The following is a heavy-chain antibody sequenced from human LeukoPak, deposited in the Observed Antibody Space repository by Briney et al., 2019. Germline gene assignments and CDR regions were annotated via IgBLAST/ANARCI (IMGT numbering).Heavy chain of an antibody. V-gene: IGHV4-39*07. J-gene: IGHJ3*01. D-gene: IGHD3-22*01. CDR3: ARDNPPDYYDSSGRSQGAFDV. Sequence: PSETLSLTCTVSGGSISSSNYYWGWIRQPPGKGLECIGSIYYSARTYYNPSLKSRVTISADTSKNQFSLKLSSVTAANTAVYYCARDNPPDYYDSSGRSQGAFDVWGQGTMVTVSS. CDR1: GGSISSSNYY. CDR2: IYYSART.